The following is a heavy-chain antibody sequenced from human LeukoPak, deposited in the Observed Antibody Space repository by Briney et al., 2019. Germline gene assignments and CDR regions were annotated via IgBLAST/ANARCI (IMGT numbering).Heavy chain of an antibody. D-gene: IGHD6-6*01. J-gene: IGHJ4*02. CDR3: ARGSAMAQKQLVRHFDS. CDR1: GYTFTSYG. CDR2: ISAYNGNT. V-gene: IGHV1-18*01. Sequence: ASVKVSCKASGYTFTSYGISWVRRAPGQGLEWMGWISAYNGNTKYAQKLQDRVTMTTDTSTTTAYMEVRSLTSDDTAVYYCARGSAMAQKQLVRHFDSWGQGTLVTVSS.